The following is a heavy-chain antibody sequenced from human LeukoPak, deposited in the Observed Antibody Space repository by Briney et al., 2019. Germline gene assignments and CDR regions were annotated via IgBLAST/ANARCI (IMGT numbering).Heavy chain of an antibody. Sequence: SETLSLTCTVSGGSISSYYWSWIRQPPGKGLEWIGYIYYSGSTYYNPSLKSRVTISVDTSKNQFSLKLNSVIAADTAVYYCATTSPFDWLSRWGQGTLVTVSS. CDR3: ATTSPFDWLSR. CDR2: IYYSGST. D-gene: IGHD3-9*01. J-gene: IGHJ4*02. V-gene: IGHV4-59*12. CDR1: GGSISSYY.